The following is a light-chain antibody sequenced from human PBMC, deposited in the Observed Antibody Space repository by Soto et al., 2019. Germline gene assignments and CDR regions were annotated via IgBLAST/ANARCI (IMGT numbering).Light chain of an antibody. CDR3: SSCTGSTTLHYV. CDR2: DVS. J-gene: IGLJ1*01. V-gene: IGLV2-14*01. CDR1: SSDVGGYNY. Sequence: QSVLTQPASVSGSPGQSITISCTGTSSDVGGYNYVSWYQQHPGKAPKLLIYDVSNRPSGASNRFSGSKSGNTASLTISGLQAEDEADYYCSSCTGSTTLHYVFGTGTKVTVL.